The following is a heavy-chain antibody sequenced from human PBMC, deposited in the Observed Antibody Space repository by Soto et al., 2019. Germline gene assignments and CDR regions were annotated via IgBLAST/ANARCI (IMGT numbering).Heavy chain of an antibody. CDR3: ARDHCGGDCYSNYYGMDV. J-gene: IGHJ6*02. V-gene: IGHV3-21*01. CDR1: GFTFSSYS. Sequence: RLSCAASGFTFSSYSMNCVRQAPGKGLEWVSSISSSSSYIYYADSVKGRFTISRDNAKNSLYLQMNSLRAEDTAVYYCARDHCGGDCYSNYYGMDVWGQGTTVTVSS. D-gene: IGHD2-21*02. CDR2: ISSSSSYI.